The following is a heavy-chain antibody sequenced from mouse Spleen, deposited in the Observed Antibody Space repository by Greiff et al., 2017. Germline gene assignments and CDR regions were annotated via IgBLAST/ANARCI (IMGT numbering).Heavy chain of an antibody. J-gene: IGHJ2*01. CDR2: INYDGSST. V-gene: IGHV5-16*01. CDR3: ARDPLGRNYFDY. CDR1: GFTFSDYY. Sequence: EVMLVESEGGLVQPGSSMKLSCTASGFTFSDYYMAWVRQVPEKGLEWVANINYDGSSTYYLDSLKSRFIISRDNAKNILYLQMSSLKSEDTATYYCARDPLGRNYFDYWGQGTTLTVSS. D-gene: IGHD4-1*01.